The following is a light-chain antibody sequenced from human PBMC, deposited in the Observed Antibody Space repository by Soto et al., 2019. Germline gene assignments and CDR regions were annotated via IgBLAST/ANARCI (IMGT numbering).Light chain of an antibody. J-gene: IGKJ4*01. CDR2: DAS. CDR1: QDISNS. Sequence: DIQMTQSPSTLSASVGDRVTITCQASQDISNSISWYQQRPGKAPKLVIHDASTLETGVPSSLSGSGSGTEFTFTITTLQSEDIATYYCHQYHSLPLTFXGGTKVDIK. CDR3: HQYHSLPLT. V-gene: IGKV1-33*01.